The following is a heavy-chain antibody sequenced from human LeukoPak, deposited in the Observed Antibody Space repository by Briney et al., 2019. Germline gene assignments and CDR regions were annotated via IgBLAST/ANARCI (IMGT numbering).Heavy chain of an antibody. J-gene: IGHJ4*02. CDR3: ARDRPPVGAIDY. CDR2: ISYDGSNK. V-gene: IGHV3-30-3*01. D-gene: IGHD1-26*01. Sequence: GSLRLSCAASGFTFSSYAMHWVRQAPGKGLEWVAVISYDGSNKYYADSVKGRFTISRDNSKNTLYLQMNSLRAEDTAVYFCARDRPPVGAIDYWGQGTLVTVSS. CDR1: GFTFSSYA.